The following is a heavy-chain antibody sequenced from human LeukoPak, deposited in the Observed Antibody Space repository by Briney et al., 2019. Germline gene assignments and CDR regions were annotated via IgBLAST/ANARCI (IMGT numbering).Heavy chain of an antibody. Sequence: SETLSLTCTVSGGSISSYYWSWIRQPPGKGLEWIGYIYYSGSTNYNPSLESRVTISVDTSKNQFSLKLSSVTAADTAVYYCARGPSILLWFGELSWFDPWGQGTLVTVSS. J-gene: IGHJ5*02. CDR1: GGSISSYY. CDR2: IYYSGST. CDR3: ARGPSILLWFGELSWFDP. D-gene: IGHD3-10*01. V-gene: IGHV4-59*01.